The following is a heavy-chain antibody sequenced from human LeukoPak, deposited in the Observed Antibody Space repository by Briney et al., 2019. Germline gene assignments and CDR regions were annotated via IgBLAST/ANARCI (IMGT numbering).Heavy chain of an antibody. CDR2: ISGSGGST. Sequence: GGSLRLSCAASGFTFSSYAMSWVRQAPGKGLEWVSAISGSGGSTYYADSVKGRFTISRDNSKNTLYLQMSSLRAEDTAVYYCAKDSKKSSVYSSPDYWGQGTLVTVSS. CDR1: GFTFSSYA. V-gene: IGHV3-23*01. J-gene: IGHJ4*02. CDR3: AKDSKKSSVYSSPDY. D-gene: IGHD3-22*01.